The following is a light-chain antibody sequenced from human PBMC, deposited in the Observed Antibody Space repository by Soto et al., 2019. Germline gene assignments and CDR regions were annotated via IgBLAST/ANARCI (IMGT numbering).Light chain of an antibody. CDR2: GAS. V-gene: IGKV3-11*01. CDR1: QSVSSY. CDR3: QQRSNWPPGAT. Sequence: EIGLTQSPATLSLSPGERATLSCRASQSVSSYLAWYQQKPGQAPRLLIYGASNRAAGIPGRFSGSGSGTDFTLTISSLEPEDFAVYYCQQRSNWPPGATFGQGTRLEIK. J-gene: IGKJ5*01.